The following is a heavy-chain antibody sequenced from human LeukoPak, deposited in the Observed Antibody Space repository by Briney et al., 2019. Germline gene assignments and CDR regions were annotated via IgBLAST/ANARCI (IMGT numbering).Heavy chain of an antibody. J-gene: IGHJ4*02. V-gene: IGHV3-23*01. CDR1: GFTFSSYA. CDR2: ISGSGGNT. CDR3: ADESAAGFDH. Sequence: GGSLRLXCAASGFTFSSYAMRWVRQAPGKGLEWVSVISGSGGNTYYADSVKGRFTISRDNSKNTLYLQIYSLRVEDTAVYYCADESAAGFDHWGQGTLVSVSS. D-gene: IGHD1-14*01.